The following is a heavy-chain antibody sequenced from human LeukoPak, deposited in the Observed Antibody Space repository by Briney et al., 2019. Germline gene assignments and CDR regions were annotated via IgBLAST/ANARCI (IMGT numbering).Heavy chain of an antibody. D-gene: IGHD1-14*01. CDR2: ISSSGST. Sequence: SETLSLTCTVSGDSISSGDYYWSWIRQPAGKGLEWIGRISSSGSTNYNPSLKSRVTISVDTSKKQFSLKLRSVTAADTAVYYCARHEWGITNAFDIWGQGTMVTVSS. V-gene: IGHV4-61*02. J-gene: IGHJ3*02. CDR3: ARHEWGITNAFDI. CDR1: GDSISSGDYY.